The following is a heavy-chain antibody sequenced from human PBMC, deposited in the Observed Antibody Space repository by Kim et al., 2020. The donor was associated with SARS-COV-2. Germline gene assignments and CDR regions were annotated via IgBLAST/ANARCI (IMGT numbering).Heavy chain of an antibody. J-gene: IGHJ5*02. Sequence: SETLSLTCTVSGGSISSSSYYWGWIRQPPGKGLEWIGSIYYSGSTYYNPSLKSRVTISVDTSKNQFSLKLSSVTAADTAVYYCASSSIGGYYGSGTPNWFDPWGQGTLVTVSS. V-gene: IGHV4-39*01. CDR3: ASSSIGGYYGSGTPNWFDP. CDR2: IYYSGST. D-gene: IGHD3-10*01. CDR1: GGSISSSSYY.